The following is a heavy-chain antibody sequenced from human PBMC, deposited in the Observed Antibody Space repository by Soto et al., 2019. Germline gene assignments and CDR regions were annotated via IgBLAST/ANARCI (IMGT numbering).Heavy chain of an antibody. CDR1: GFTFSGSA. D-gene: IGHD3-10*01. CDR3: TREARDTMVRGVIGNDAFDI. V-gene: IGHV3-73*01. Sequence: EVQLVESGGGLVQPGGYLKLSCAASGFTFSGSAMHWVRQASGKGLEWVGRIRSKANSYATAYAASVKGRFTISRDDSKNTAYLQMNSLKTEDTAVYYCTREARDTMVRGVIGNDAFDIWGQGTMVTVSS. J-gene: IGHJ3*02. CDR2: IRSKANSYAT.